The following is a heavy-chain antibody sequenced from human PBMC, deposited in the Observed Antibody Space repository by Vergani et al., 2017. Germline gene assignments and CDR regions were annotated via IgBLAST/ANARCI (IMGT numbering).Heavy chain of an antibody. Sequence: QVQLQQWGAGLLKPSETLSLTCAVYGGSFSGYYWSWIRQPPGKGLEWIGEINHSGSTNYNPSLKSRVTISVDTSKNQFSLKLSSVTAADTAVYYCARGVEVPAVSYMDVWGKGTTVTVSS. CDR2: INHSGST. CDR3: ARGVEVPAVSYMDV. V-gene: IGHV4-34*01. J-gene: IGHJ6*03. CDR1: GGSFSGYY. D-gene: IGHD2-2*01.